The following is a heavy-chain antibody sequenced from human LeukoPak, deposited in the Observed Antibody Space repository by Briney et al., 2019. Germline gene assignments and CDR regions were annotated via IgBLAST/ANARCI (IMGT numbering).Heavy chain of an antibody. V-gene: IGHV4-59*01. CDR2: IYYSGST. CDR3: ARDAPYYYDSSGSNNWFDP. D-gene: IGHD3-22*01. Sequence: SETLSLTCAVYGGSFSSYYWSWIRQPPGKGLEWIGYIYYSGSTNYNPSLKSRVTISVDTSKNQFSLKLSSVTAADTAVYYCARDAPYYYDSSGSNNWFDPWGQGTLVTVSS. J-gene: IGHJ5*02. CDR1: GGSFSSYY.